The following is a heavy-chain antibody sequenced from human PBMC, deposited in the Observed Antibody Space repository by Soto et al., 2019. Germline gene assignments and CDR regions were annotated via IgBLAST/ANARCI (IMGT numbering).Heavy chain of an antibody. D-gene: IGHD3-10*01. CDR3: ARLHLVWGVVNYEY. CDR2: ISPVDSDT. V-gene: IGHV5-51*01. Sequence: PGESLKISCKGSGYSFTSYWIGWVRQMPGKGLEWMGIISPVDSDTKYSPSFQGQVTISIDKSISTAYLQWSSLKASDTAMYYCARLHLVWGVVNYEYWGQGTLVTVSS. J-gene: IGHJ4*02. CDR1: GYSFTSYW.